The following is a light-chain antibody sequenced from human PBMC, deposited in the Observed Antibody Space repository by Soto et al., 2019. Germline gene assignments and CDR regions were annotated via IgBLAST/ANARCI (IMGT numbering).Light chain of an antibody. CDR1: RSVSTN. CDR2: GAS. V-gene: IGKV3-15*01. J-gene: IGKJ1*01. CDR3: QQYNNWPLT. Sequence: EMVMTQSPATLSVSPGERATLSCRASRSVSTNLAWYQQTPGQAPRLLIYGASTRATGLPPRFSASGSGTEFTLTISSLQSEDFAVYYCQQYNNWPLTFGQGTKV.